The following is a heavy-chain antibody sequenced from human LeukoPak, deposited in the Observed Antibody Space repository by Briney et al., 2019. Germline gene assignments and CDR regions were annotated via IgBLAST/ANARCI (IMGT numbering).Heavy chain of an antibody. CDR2: MYNSGST. J-gene: IGHJ4*02. V-gene: IGHV4-59*01. CDR1: GGSISSYH. D-gene: IGHD5-12*01. CDR3: ARRDANVHIVPTLFPFDY. Sequence: SETLSLTCTVSGGSISSYHWSWFRQAPGKGLEWIGYMYNSGSTNFNPSLKSRVTISVDTSKNQFSLKLSSVTAADTAVYYCARRDANVHIVPTLFPFDYWGQGTLVTVSS.